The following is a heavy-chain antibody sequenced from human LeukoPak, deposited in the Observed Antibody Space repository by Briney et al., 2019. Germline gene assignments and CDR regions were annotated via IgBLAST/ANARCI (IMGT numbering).Heavy chain of an antibody. CDR3: ARSSPRWFGESPPKIPFDY. CDR2: IYTSGST. J-gene: IGHJ4*02. CDR1: GGSISSYY. D-gene: IGHD3-10*01. V-gene: IGHV4-4*07. Sequence: SETLSLTCTVSGGSISSYYWSWIRQPAGKGLERIGRIYTSGSTNYNPSLKSRVTMSVDTSKNQFSLKLSSVTAADTAVYYCARSSPRWFGESPPKIPFDYWGQGTLVTVSS.